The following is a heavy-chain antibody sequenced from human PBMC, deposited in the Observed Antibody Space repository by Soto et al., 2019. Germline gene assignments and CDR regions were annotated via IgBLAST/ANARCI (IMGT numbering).Heavy chain of an antibody. CDR2: IYYSGST. Sequence: SETLSLTYNVTGGSISIYYWSGIRQPPGKGLEWIGYIYYSGSTNYNPSLKSRVTISVDTSKNQFSLKLSSVTAADTAVYYCARVGITIFGVVVFDYWVQGTMGNV. CDR1: GGSISIYY. CDR3: ARVGITIFGVVVFDY. J-gene: IGHJ4*02. V-gene: IGHV4-59*01. D-gene: IGHD3-3*01.